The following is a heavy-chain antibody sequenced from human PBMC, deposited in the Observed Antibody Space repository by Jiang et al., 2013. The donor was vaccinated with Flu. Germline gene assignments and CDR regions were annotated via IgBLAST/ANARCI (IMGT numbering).Heavy chain of an antibody. V-gene: IGHV1-2*06. CDR3: ATLAYYDYIWGSYRTGDY. Sequence: EVKKPGASVKVSCKASGYTFTGYYMHWVRQAPGQGLEWMGRINPNSGGTNYAQKFQGRVTMTRDTSISTAYMELSRLRSDDTAVYYCATLAYYDYIWGSYRTGDYWGQGTLVTVSS. CDR1: GYTFTGYY. CDR2: INPNSGGT. J-gene: IGHJ4*02. D-gene: IGHD3-16*02.